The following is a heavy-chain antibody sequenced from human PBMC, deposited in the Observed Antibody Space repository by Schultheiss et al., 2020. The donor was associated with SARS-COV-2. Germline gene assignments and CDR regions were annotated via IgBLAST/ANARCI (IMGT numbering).Heavy chain of an antibody. CDR3: ARRQWLPRYFDL. D-gene: IGHD6-19*01. J-gene: IGHJ2*01. Sequence: TLSLTCAVSRYSISSNYYWGWIRQPPGKGLEWIGEINHSGSTNYNPSLKSRVTISVDTSKNQFSLKLSSVTAADTAVYYCARRQWLPRYFDLWGRGTLVTVSS. CDR2: INHSGST. V-gene: IGHV4-38-2*01. CDR1: RYSISSNYY.